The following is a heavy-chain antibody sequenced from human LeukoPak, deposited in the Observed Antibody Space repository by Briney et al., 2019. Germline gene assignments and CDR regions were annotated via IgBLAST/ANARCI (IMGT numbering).Heavy chain of an antibody. J-gene: IGHJ4*02. CDR2: IYPRDSDT. CDR1: GYTFTHQW. CDR3: ARHSDVVGAI. Sequence: GESLQIDCEASGYTFTHQWIGWVRQMPGTGLERVGIIYPRDSDTIYSPSFQGHVTISADTSINTAYLEWRSLEASDTAMYYCARHSDVVGAIWGQGTQVTVSS. D-gene: IGHD3-16*01. V-gene: IGHV5-51*01.